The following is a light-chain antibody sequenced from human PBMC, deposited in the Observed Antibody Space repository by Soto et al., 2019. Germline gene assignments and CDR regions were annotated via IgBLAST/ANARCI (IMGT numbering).Light chain of an antibody. J-gene: IGKJ4*01. CDR2: DAS. CDR1: QDISTY. V-gene: IGKV1-33*01. CDR3: QDYHDVPLT. Sequence: DIQMTQSPSSLSASVGDRVTITCQASQDISTYLSWYQQKPGKAPKLLIYDASNLERGVPSRFSGSKSATDFTFTISSLQPEDIATYYCQDYHDVPLTFGGGTKVEIK.